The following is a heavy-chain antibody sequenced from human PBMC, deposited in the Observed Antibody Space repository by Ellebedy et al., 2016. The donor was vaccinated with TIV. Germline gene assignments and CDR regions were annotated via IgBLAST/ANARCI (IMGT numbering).Heavy chain of an antibody. V-gene: IGHV3-33*01. D-gene: IGHD3-10*01. Sequence: PGESLKISCAASGFTFSSYGMHWVRQAPGKGLEWVAVISYDGSNNYYADSVEGRFTISRDNSKNTLFLQMNSLRAEDTAVYYCARLPHTMIRGVPGTWFDPWGQGILVTVSS. CDR3: ARLPHTMIRGVPGTWFDP. CDR1: GFTFSSYG. CDR2: ISYDGSNN. J-gene: IGHJ5*02.